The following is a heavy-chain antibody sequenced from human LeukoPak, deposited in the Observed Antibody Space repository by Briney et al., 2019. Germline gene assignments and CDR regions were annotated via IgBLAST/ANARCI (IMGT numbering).Heavy chain of an antibody. CDR2: INPSGGST. J-gene: IGHJ4*02. V-gene: IGHV1-46*01. Sequence: ASVKVSCKASGYTFTSYYMHWVRQAPGQGLEWMGIINPSGGSTSYAQKFQGRVTITADESTSTAYMELSSLRSEDTAVYYCARGRSSGWSDFDYWGQGTLVTVSS. CDR3: ARGRSSGWSDFDY. D-gene: IGHD6-19*01. CDR1: GYTFTSYY.